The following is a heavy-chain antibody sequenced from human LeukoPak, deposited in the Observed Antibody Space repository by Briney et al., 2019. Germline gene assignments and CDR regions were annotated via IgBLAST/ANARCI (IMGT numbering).Heavy chain of an antibody. D-gene: IGHD1-26*01. CDR2: IYTSGST. V-gene: IGHV4-4*09. J-gene: IGHJ3*01. CDR1: GGSISSYY. Sequence: PSETLSLTCTVSGGSISSYYWSWIRQPPGKGLEWIGYIYTSGSTNYNPSLKSRVTISVDTSKNQFSLKLSSVTAADTAVYYCGMSGDRVPLQDDVFHVWGQGTMVTVST. CDR3: GMSGDRVPLQDDVFHV.